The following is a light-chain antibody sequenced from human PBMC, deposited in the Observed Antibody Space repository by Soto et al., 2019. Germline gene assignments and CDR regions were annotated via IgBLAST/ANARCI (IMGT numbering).Light chain of an antibody. CDR1: QDIGFD. CDR3: LQHSSFPYT. CDR2: AAS. V-gene: IGKV1-17*01. J-gene: IGKJ2*01. Sequence: DIQMTQSPFSLSGSIGDRVTITCRASQDIGFDLGWYQQKPGSAPQRLIYAASSLQSGVPSRFSGSGSGTDFTLTINSLQPEDFATYYCLQHSSFPYTFGQGTKLEIK.